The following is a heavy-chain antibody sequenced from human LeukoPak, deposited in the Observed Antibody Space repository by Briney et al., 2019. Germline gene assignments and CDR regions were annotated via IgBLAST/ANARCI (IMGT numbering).Heavy chain of an antibody. CDR3: ARVGSWYRFDY. CDR1: GFTFNSYA. V-gene: IGHV3-30*04. Sequence: QTGGSLRLSCAASGFTFNSYAIDWVRQAPGKGLEWVGVISHDGVNTYYADSVKGRFTISRDNAKNSLYLQMNSLRAEDTAVYYCARVGSWYRFDYWGQGTLVTVSS. CDR2: ISHDGVNT. J-gene: IGHJ4*02. D-gene: IGHD6-13*01.